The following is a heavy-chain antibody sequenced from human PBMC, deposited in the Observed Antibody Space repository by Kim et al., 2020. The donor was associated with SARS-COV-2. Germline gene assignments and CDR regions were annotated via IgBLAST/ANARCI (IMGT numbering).Heavy chain of an antibody. D-gene: IGHD6-19*01. Sequence: QKFQGRVTITADESTSTAYMELSSLRSEDTAVYYCARRDSSGWLGGWFDPWGQGTLVTVSS. V-gene: IGHV1-69*01. J-gene: IGHJ5*02. CDR3: ARRDSSGWLGGWFDP.